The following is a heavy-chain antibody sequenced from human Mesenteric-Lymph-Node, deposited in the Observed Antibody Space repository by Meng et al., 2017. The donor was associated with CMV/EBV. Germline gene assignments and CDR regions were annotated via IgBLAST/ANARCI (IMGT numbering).Heavy chain of an antibody. V-gene: IGHV4-61*03. CDR3: ARVAGGISQSDY. Sequence: TVSAASGSSGSYYWSCVRRHAGRGVEWSGYVYFTGSTKYNPSLENGVIITRRKYWNHFSQNLSSVTAADTAVDYCARVAGGISQSDYWGQGALVTVSS. J-gene: IGHJ4*02. CDR1: AASGSSGSYY. CDR2: VYFTGST.